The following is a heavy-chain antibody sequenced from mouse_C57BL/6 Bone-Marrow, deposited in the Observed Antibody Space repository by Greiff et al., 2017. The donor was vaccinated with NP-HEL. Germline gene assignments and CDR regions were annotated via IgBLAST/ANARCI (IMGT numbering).Heavy chain of an antibody. Sequence: VQLQQSGAELVRPGASVKLSCTASGFNIKDDYMHWVKQRPEQGLEWIGWIDPENGDTEYASKFQGKATITEDTSSNTAYLQLSSLTSEDTAVYYCTTLAYYSNSLFAYWGQGTLVTVSA. CDR2: IDPENGDT. V-gene: IGHV14-4*01. J-gene: IGHJ3*01. D-gene: IGHD2-5*01. CDR1: GFNIKDDY. CDR3: TTLAYYSNSLFAY.